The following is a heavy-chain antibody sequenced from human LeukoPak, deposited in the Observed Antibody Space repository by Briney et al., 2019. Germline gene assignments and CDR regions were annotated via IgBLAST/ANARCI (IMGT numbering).Heavy chain of an antibody. J-gene: IGHJ4*02. Sequence: PGGSQRLSCAASGFTVSSNYMSWVRQAPGKGLEWVSVIYSGGSTYYADSVKGRFTISRDNSKNTLYLQMNSLRAEDTAVYYCAREEYYYDSSGYDYWGQGTLVTVSS. D-gene: IGHD3-22*01. V-gene: IGHV3-53*01. CDR1: GFTVSSNY. CDR2: IYSGGST. CDR3: AREEYYYDSSGYDY.